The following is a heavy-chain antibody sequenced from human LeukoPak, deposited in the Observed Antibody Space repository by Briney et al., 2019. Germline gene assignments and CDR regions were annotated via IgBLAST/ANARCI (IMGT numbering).Heavy chain of an antibody. CDR3: AKDLRRYSSSCPDY. Sequence: GGSLRLSCAASGLTFSSYAMSWVRQAPGKGLEWVSAISGSGGSTYYADSVKGRFTTSRDNSKNTLYLQMNSLRAEDTAVYYCAKDLRRYSSSCPDYWGQGTLVTVSS. J-gene: IGHJ4*02. V-gene: IGHV3-23*01. CDR1: GLTFSSYA. D-gene: IGHD6-13*01. CDR2: ISGSGGST.